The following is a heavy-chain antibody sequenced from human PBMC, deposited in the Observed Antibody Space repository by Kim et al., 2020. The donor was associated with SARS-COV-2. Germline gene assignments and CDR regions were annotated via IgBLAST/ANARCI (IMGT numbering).Heavy chain of an antibody. CDR3: SKNHMTTVHWLGADI. J-gene: IGHJ3*02. Sequence: GGSLRLSCTASGFTFGDFAMSWVRQAPGKGLEWVGFIRGTAYGGTTEYAASVKGRFTISRDDSKSIAYLQMNSLKTEDTAVYYCSKNHMTTVHWLGADI. CDR2: IRGTAYGGTT. CDR1: GFTFGDFA. D-gene: IGHD4-17*01. V-gene: IGHV3-49*04.